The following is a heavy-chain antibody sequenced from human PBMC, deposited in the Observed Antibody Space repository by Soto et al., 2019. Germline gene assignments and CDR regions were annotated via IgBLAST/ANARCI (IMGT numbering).Heavy chain of an antibody. Sequence: PSETLSLTCTVSGGSISSYYWSWIRQPPGKGREWIGYIYYSGSTNYNPSLKSRVTISVDTSKNQFSLKLSSVAAADTAVYYCARSYSIKIFGVDYFDYWGQGTMVTVSS. CDR3: ARSYSIKIFGVDYFDY. V-gene: IGHV4-59*01. CDR1: GGSISSYY. CDR2: IYYSGST. D-gene: IGHD3-3*01. J-gene: IGHJ4*02.